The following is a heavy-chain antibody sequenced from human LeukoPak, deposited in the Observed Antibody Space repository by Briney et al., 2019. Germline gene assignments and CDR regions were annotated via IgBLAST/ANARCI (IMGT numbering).Heavy chain of an antibody. CDR1: GFTFSNAG. J-gene: IGHJ4*02. V-gene: IGHV3-15*01. CDR3: NTDEWELMVY. D-gene: IGHD1-26*01. Sequence: GGSLRLSCAASGFTFSNAGMSWVRQAPGKGLEWVGRIKSKADGGSTEYSAQVKGRFTNSRDDSKNTLYLQMNSLKTEDTAVYYCNTDEWELMVYWGQGTLVTVSS. CDR2: IKSKADGGST.